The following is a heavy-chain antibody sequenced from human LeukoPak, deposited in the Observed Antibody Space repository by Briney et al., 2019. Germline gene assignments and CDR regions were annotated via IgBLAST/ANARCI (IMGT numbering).Heavy chain of an antibody. D-gene: IGHD1-26*01. J-gene: IGHJ4*02. CDR1: GYSISSGYY. CDR3: ARDLGSYLAYFDY. CDR2: IYHSGST. Sequence: SETLSLACTVAGYSISSGYYWGWIRQPPGKGLEWIGSIYHSGSTYYNPSLTSRVTISVDTSKNQFSLKLSSVTAADRAVYYCARDLGSYLAYFDYWGQGTLVTVSS. V-gene: IGHV4-38-2*02.